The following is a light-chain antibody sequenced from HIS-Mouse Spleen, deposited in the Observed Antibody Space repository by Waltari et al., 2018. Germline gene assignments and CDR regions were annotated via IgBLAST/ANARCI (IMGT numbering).Light chain of an antibody. V-gene: IGKV3-20*01. J-gene: IGKJ4*01. CDR2: GAS. Sequence: EIVLTQSPGTLSLSPGERASQSVSSSYLAWYQQKPGQAPRLLIYGASSRATGIPDRFSGSGSGTDFTLTISRLEPEDFAVYYCQQYGSSSALTFGGGTKVEIK. CDR3: QQYGSSSALT. CDR1: QSVSSSY.